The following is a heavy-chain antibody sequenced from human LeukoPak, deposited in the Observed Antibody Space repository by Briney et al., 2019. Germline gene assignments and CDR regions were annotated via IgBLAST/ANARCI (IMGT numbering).Heavy chain of an antibody. V-gene: IGHV3-30*02. D-gene: IGHD2/OR15-2a*01. J-gene: IGHJ3*02. CDR1: GFTFNRHA. CDR2: IRYDGDVK. Sequence: GGSLRLSCAASGFTFNRHAMYWVRQTPGKGLEWVSFIRYDGDVKYYADSVRGRFTISRDNAKNTLYLQLNSLGREDTAVYYCAKDFISYAVDIWGQGTLVTVSS. CDR3: AKDFISYAVDI.